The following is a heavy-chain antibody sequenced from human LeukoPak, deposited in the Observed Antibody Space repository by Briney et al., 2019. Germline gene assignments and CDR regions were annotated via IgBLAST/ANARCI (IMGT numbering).Heavy chain of an antibody. CDR3: ARSYSGSYYDAFDI. V-gene: IGHV1-18*01. CDR2: ISTYNGNT. D-gene: IGHD1-26*01. Sequence: ASVKVSCKASGYTFSSYGVTWVRQAPGQELEWMGWISTYNGNTNYAQKLQGRVTMTTDTSTSTAYMELRSLRSDDTAVYYCARSYSGSYYDAFDIWGQGTMVTVSS. J-gene: IGHJ3*02. CDR1: GYTFSSYG.